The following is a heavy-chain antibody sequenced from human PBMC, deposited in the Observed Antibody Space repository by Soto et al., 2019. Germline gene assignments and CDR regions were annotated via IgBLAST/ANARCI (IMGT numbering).Heavy chain of an antibody. CDR1: GVKFGDVE. CDR3: ARTGDGHHDFLDY. CDR2: INQDGNED. J-gene: IGHJ4*02. V-gene: IGHV3-7*01. D-gene: IGHD1-1*01. Sequence: PGGSLRLCCVAAGVKFGDVEMSWFRQAPGKGLEWVANINQDGNEDNLLDSVKGRFTISRDNAKNSLFLQMNSLRVDDTAVYYCARTGDGHHDFLDYWGQGALVTVSS.